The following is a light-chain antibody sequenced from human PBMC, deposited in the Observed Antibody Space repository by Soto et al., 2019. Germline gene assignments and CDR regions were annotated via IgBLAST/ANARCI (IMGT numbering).Light chain of an antibody. V-gene: IGKV3-20*01. Sequence: EIVLTQSPGTLSLSPGERATLSCRASQSISSTYLAWYQQKPGQAPRLLIYDASTRATGIPDRFSGSGSGTDFTLTISRLEPEDFATYYCIQDYNYPLTFGGGTRVEIK. CDR2: DAS. CDR3: IQDYNYPLT. CDR1: QSISSTY. J-gene: IGKJ4*01.